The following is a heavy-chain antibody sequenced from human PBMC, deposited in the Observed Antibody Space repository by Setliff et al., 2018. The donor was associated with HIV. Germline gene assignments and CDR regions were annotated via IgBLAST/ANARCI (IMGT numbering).Heavy chain of an antibody. CDR1: GYSISSGYY. V-gene: IGHV4-38-2*01. J-gene: IGHJ4*02. CDR3: ARFDDNGYWVDL. CDR2: PFYGGST. D-gene: IGHD3-22*01. Sequence: PSETLSLTCAVSGYSISSGYYWGWIRQPPGKGLEWIGSPFYGGSTHYTPSLTSRVSISVDTSKNQFSLRLSSVTAADTAVYYCARFDDNGYWVDLWGQGTLVTVSS.